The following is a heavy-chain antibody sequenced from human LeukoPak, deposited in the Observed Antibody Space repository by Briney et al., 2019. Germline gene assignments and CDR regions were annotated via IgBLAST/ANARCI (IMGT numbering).Heavy chain of an antibody. Sequence: SETLSLTCTVSAGSISNYYWSWIRQPPGKGLEWIRYIYYSGSTNYNPSLKSRVTISVDTSKNQFSLKLSSVTAADTAVYYCAKGRKDFDTNLGPFDSWGQGILVTVSS. CDR2: IYYSGST. D-gene: IGHD3-9*01. CDR3: AKGRKDFDTNLGPFDS. V-gene: IGHV4-59*01. CDR1: AGSISNYY. J-gene: IGHJ4*02.